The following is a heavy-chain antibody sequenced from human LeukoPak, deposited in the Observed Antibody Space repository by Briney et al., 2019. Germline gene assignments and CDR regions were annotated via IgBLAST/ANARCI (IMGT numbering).Heavy chain of an antibody. CDR3: ATRYGSGTYYPFDY. CDR1: GYHFINYW. CDR2: IYPRDSET. Sequence: ESLKISRKGSGYHFINYWIGWGRQVPGKGLEWMGIIYPRDSETRCRPSFQGQVTLLVDKSINAAYLQWSSLKASDTAIYYCATRYGSGTYYPFDYWGQGTLVTVSS. J-gene: IGHJ4*02. V-gene: IGHV5-51*01. D-gene: IGHD3-10*01.